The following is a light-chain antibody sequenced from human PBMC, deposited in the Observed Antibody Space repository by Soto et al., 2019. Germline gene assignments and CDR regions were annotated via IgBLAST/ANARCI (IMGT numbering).Light chain of an antibody. CDR3: AAWDDSLSVCL. Sequence: QSVLTQPPSASGTPGQRVTISCSGSSSNIGSNYLYWYQQLPGTAPQLLIYSNNQRPSGAPDRFSGSKSGTSASLAISGLRSEDAADYYCAAWDDSLSVCLFGGGTQLTV. CDR2: SNN. CDR1: SSNIGSNY. J-gene: IGLJ2*01. V-gene: IGLV1-47*02.